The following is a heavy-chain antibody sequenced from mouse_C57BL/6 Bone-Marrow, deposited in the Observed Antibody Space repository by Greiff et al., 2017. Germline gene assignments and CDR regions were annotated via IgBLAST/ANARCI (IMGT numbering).Heavy chain of an antibody. Sequence: QVQLQQPGAELVKPGASVKLSCKASGYTFTSYWMHWVKQRPGQGLEWIGMIHPNSGSTNYNEKFKSKAILTVDKSSSTAYMQLSSLTSEDSAVYYCARRDYYYGSSPWCFDVWGTGTTVTVSS. J-gene: IGHJ1*03. V-gene: IGHV1-64*01. CDR1: GYTFTSYW. CDR2: IHPNSGST. D-gene: IGHD1-1*01. CDR3: ARRDYYYGSSPWCFDV.